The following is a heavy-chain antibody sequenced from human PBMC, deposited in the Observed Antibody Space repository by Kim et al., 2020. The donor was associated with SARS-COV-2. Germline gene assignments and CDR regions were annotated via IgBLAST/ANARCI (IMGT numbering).Heavy chain of an antibody. CDR1: GFTFSSYW. V-gene: IGHV3-7*03. CDR3: ARLSSGWYSDY. D-gene: IGHD6-19*01. CDR2: IKQGGSEK. Sequence: GSLRLSCAASGFTFSSYWMTWARQAPGKGLEWVANIKQGGSEKYYVDSVKGRFTISRDDAKNSLYLQMNSLRAEDTAVYYCARLSSGWYSDYWGQGTLVTVSS. J-gene: IGHJ4*02.